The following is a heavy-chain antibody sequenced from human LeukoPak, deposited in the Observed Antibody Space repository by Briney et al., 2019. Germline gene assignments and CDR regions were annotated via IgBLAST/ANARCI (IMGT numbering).Heavy chain of an antibody. J-gene: IGHJ6*03. CDR2: MNPNSGNT. CDR3: ARGGVGFGELFYYYMDV. Sequence: ASVKVSCKASGYTFTRYYMHWVRQATGQGLEWMGWMNPNSGNTGYAQKFQGRVTMTRNTSISTAYMELSSLRSEDTAVYYCARGGVGFGELFYYYMDVWGKGTTVTISS. CDR1: GYTFTRYY. V-gene: IGHV1-8*01. D-gene: IGHD3-10*01.